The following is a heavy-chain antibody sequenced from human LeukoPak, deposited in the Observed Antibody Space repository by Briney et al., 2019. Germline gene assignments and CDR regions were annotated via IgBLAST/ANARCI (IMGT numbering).Heavy chain of an antibody. D-gene: IGHD5-24*01. CDR1: GGSISSYY. CDR3: ARQVDGDGYNIIDY. J-gene: IGHJ4*02. V-gene: IGHV4-59*08. CDR2: IYYSGST. Sequence: PSETPSLTCTVSGGSISSYYWSWIRQPPGKGLEWIGYIYYSGSTNYNPSLKSRVTISVDTSKNQYSLKLSSVTAADTAVYYCARQVDGDGYNIIDYWGQGTLVTVSS.